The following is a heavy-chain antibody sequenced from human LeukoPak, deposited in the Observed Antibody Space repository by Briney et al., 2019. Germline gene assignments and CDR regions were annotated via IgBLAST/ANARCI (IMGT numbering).Heavy chain of an antibody. D-gene: IGHD2-8*01. V-gene: IGHV4-38-2*01. J-gene: IGHJ4*02. CDR3: TRVVALYDHGIIDS. CDR2: IYHNGIT. Sequence: SETLSLTCAVSGYFVSSGFFWGWIRQPPGKGLEWIATIYHNGITHYNPSLKSRVTISVDTSKNQFSLKMSSVTAADTAVYYCTRVVALYDHGIIDSWGQGTLATVSS. CDR1: GYFVSSGFF.